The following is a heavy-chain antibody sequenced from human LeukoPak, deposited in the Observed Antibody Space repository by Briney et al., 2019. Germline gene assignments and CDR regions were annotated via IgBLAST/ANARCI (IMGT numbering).Heavy chain of an antibody. CDR3: ARGLGPDAFDI. CDR1: GYTFTSYG. D-gene: IGHD3-10*01. Sequence: AAVKVSCKASGYTFTSYGISWVRPSPGQGLEWMGWISSYNGNTNYAQKLQGRVNMTTDTSTSTSYMELKRLRSGGKAVYYCARGLGPDAFDIWGQGTMVTVSS. CDR2: ISSYNGNT. V-gene: IGHV1-18*01. J-gene: IGHJ3*02.